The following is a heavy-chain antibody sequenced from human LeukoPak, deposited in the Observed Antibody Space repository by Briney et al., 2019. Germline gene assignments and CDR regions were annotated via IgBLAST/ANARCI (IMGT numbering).Heavy chain of an antibody. V-gene: IGHV3-48*01. CDR3: AKDLQYTVTYDLFDY. D-gene: IGHD4-11*01. CDR2: ISDSSAM. J-gene: IGHJ4*02. CDR1: GFTFSTYS. Sequence: GGSLRLSCAASGFTFSTYSMKWVRQAPGKGLEWVSYISDSSAMYCADSVKGRFTISRDNSKNTLYLQMNSLRAEDTAVYYCAKDLQYTVTYDLFDYWGQGTLVTVSS.